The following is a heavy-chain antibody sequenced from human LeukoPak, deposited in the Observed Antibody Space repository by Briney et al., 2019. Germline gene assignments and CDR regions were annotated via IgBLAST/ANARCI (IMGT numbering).Heavy chain of an antibody. CDR3: AKNYYHSTTYYSDY. D-gene: IGHD2/OR15-2a*01. CDR1: EFTFSDYY. CDR2: SRNKANSYTT. J-gene: IGHJ4*02. Sequence: GALRLSCAASEFTFSDYYMDWVRQAPGKGLEWVGRSRNKANSYTTEYAASVKDRFTISRDDSKNSLYLQMNSLKTEDTAVYYCAKNYYHSTTYYSDYWGQGTLVTVSS. V-gene: IGHV3-72*01.